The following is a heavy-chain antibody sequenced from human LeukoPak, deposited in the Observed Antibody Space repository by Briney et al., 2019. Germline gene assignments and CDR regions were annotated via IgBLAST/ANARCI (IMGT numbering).Heavy chain of an antibody. CDR1: GFTFSSYS. CDR3: ARVPYYFDSSAYFLDY. Sequence: GGSLRLSCAASGFTFSSYSMNWVRQAPGKGLEWVSSFSSSSSYIYYADSVKGRFTISRDNAKNSLYLQMNSLRAEDTAVYYCARVPYYFDSSAYFLDYWGQGTLVTVSS. J-gene: IGHJ4*02. CDR2: FSSSSSYI. D-gene: IGHD3-22*01. V-gene: IGHV3-21*01.